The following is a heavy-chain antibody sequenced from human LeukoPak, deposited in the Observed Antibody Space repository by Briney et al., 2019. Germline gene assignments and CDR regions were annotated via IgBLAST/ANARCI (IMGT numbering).Heavy chain of an antibody. J-gene: IGHJ4*02. CDR3: ARDPRVPYSSSSLADPYYFDY. CDR2: INPSGGST. Sequence: GASVKVSCKASGYTFTSYYMHWVRQAPGQGLEWMGIINPSGGSTSYAQKFQGRATMTRDTSTSTVYMELSSLRSEDTAVYYCARDPRVPYSSSSLADPYYFDYWGQGTLVTVSS. V-gene: IGHV1-46*01. CDR1: GYTFTSYY. D-gene: IGHD6-6*01.